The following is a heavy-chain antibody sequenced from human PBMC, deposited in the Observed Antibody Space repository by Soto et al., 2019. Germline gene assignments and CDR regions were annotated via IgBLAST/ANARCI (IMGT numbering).Heavy chain of an antibody. CDR2: INHSGST. Sequence: QEQLQQWGAGLLKPSETLSLTCAVYGGSFSGYYWSWIRQPPGKGLEWIGEINHSGSTNYNPSLKSRVTISVDTSKNQFSLKLSSVTAADTAVYYCARGLRAYFDYWGQGTLVTVSS. D-gene: IGHD4-17*01. CDR1: GGSFSGYY. CDR3: ARGLRAYFDY. J-gene: IGHJ4*02. V-gene: IGHV4-34*01.